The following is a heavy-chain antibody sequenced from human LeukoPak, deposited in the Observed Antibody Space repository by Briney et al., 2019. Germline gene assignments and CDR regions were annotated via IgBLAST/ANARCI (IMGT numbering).Heavy chain of an antibody. CDR3: AKECDYSPGHKFDL. CDR1: GFTFNNYL. Sequence: GGSPRLSCAASGFTFNNYLMSWVRQAPGKGLEWVSVLFTGGGRTLYADSVKGRFTISGDTSRTTLYLQMNGLRAEDTAVYYCAKECDYSPGHKFDLWGQGTLVTVSS. V-gene: IGHV3-23*01. D-gene: IGHD3-10*01. J-gene: IGHJ4*02. CDR2: LFTGGGRT.